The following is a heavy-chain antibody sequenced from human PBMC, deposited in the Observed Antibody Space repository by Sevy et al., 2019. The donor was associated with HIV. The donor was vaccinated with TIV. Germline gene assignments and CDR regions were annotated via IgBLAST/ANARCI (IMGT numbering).Heavy chain of an antibody. CDR3: AKDKVSGSRWYAIDV. Sequence: GGSLRLSCVASGFTFSSYGMHWVRQAPGKGLEWVAVISYDGSNKYEADSVNGRFTISRDNSKNTLYLQMNSLRAEDTAVYSCAKDKVSGSRWYAIDVWGQGTTVTVSS. J-gene: IGHJ6*02. CDR1: GFTFSSYG. CDR2: ISYDGSNK. D-gene: IGHD6-13*01. V-gene: IGHV3-30*18.